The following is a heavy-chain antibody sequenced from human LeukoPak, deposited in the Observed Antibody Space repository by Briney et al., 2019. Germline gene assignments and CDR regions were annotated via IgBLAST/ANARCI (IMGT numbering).Heavy chain of an antibody. CDR1: GFAFAEHG. J-gene: IGHJ4*02. D-gene: IGHD2-2*01. V-gene: IGHV3-20*04. CDR2: INWSGGST. CDR3: ARAPITSPFYFDY. Sequence: GGSLRLSCTASGFAFAEHGMSWVRQVPGKGLEWVSGINWSGGSTGYADPLRGRFTISRDNAKNSLYLQMDSLRAEDTALYYCARAPITSPFYFDYWGQGTLVTVSS.